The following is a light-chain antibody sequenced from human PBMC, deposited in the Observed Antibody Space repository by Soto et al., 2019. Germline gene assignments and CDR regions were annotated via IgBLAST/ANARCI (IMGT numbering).Light chain of an antibody. CDR2: DTS. V-gene: IGKV3-15*01. Sequence: ETVMTQSPGTLSVSPGERATLSCRASRSVSSKLAWYQQKPGQAPRLLIYDTSTRATGIPARFSGSGSGTEFTLTISSLQSEDFAVYYCQQYSNWPPITFGQGTRLEIK. CDR1: RSVSSK. CDR3: QQYSNWPPIT. J-gene: IGKJ5*01.